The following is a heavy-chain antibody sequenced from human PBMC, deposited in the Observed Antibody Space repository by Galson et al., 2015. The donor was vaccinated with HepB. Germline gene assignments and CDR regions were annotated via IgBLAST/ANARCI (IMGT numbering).Heavy chain of an antibody. CDR2: INPNSGGT. Sequence: ASGYTFTGYYMHWVRQAPGQGLEWMGRINPNSGGTNYAQKFQGRLTISKDTSKNQVVLTMTNMDPVDTATYYCARISELGGGFDYWGQGTLVTVSS. D-gene: IGHD3-16*01. J-gene: IGHJ4*02. CDR1: GYTFTGYY. V-gene: IGHV1-2*06. CDR3: ARISELGGGFDY.